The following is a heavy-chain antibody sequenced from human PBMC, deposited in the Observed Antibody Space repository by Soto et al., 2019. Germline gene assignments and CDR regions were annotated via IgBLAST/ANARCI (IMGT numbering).Heavy chain of an antibody. D-gene: IGHD2-15*01. V-gene: IGHV3-30-3*01. Sequence: QVQLVESGGGVVQPGRSLRLSCAASGFTFSSYAMHWVRQAPGKGLEWVAVISYDGSNKYYADSVKGRFTISRDNSKNTLYLQMNSLRAEDTAVYYCARVMPRHRGLFSVGSSLFDYWGQGTLVTVSS. J-gene: IGHJ4*02. CDR2: ISYDGSNK. CDR1: GFTFSSYA. CDR3: ARVMPRHRGLFSVGSSLFDY.